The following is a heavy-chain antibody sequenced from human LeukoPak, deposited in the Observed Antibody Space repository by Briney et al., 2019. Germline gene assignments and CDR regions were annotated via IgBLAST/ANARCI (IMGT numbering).Heavy chain of an antibody. CDR1: GYTFTGCY. Sequence: ASVKVSCKASGYTFTGCYMHWVRQAPGQGLEWMGWINPNSGGTNYAQKFQGWVTMTRDTSISTAYMELSRLRSDDTAVYYCARDGDYSLSGFGYWGQGTLVTVSS. D-gene: IGHD4-17*01. CDR3: ARDGDYSLSGFGY. J-gene: IGHJ4*02. V-gene: IGHV1-2*04. CDR2: INPNSGGT.